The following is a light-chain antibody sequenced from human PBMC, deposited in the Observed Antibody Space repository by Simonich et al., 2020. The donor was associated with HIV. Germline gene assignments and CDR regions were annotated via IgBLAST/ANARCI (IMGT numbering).Light chain of an antibody. J-gene: IGKJ1*01. CDR1: QSISSW. CDR3: QQYNSYTWT. V-gene: IGKV1-5*03. Sequence: DIQMTQSPSTLSASVGDSVTITCRASQSISSWLAWYKQKSGKAPKLLIYKASSLKSGVPSRFSGSGSGTEFTLTISSLQPDDFATYFCQQYNSYTWTFGQGSKVEIK. CDR2: KAS.